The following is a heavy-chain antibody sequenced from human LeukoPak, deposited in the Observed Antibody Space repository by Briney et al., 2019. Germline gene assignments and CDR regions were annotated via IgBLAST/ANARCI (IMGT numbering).Heavy chain of an antibody. CDR2: ISGSGGST. J-gene: IGHJ4*02. V-gene: IGHV3-23*01. D-gene: IGHD3-22*01. Sequence: PGGSLRLSCAASGFTFSSYAMSWVRQASGKGLEWVSAISGSGGSTYYADSVKGRFTISRDNSKNTLYLQMNSLRAEDTAVYYCAKDRGHDSSGLDYWGQGTLVTVSS. CDR3: AKDRGHDSSGLDY. CDR1: GFTFSSYA.